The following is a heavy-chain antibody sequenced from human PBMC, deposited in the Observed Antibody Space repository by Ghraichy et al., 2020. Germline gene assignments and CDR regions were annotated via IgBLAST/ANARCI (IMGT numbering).Heavy chain of an antibody. CDR2: ITSSGRTI. V-gene: IGHV3-48*02. CDR3: ARGSRVVRFYYYDGMDV. J-gene: IGHJ6*02. D-gene: IGHD4-23*01. Sequence: GESLNISCVGSGFSFSSYSMNWVRQSPGKGLEWVSYITSSGRTIFYADSVRGRFTISRDNARNSLYLQMNSLRDEDTAVYYCARGSRVVRFYYYDGMDVWGQGTTVPVYS. CDR1: GFSFSSYS.